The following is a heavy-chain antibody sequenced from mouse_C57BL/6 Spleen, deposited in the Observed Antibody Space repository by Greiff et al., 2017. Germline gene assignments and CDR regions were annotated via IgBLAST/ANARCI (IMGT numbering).Heavy chain of an antibody. D-gene: IGHD6-1*01. CDR2: IDPSDSET. J-gene: IGHJ2*01. CDR1: GYTFTSYW. Sequence: QVQLQQPGAELVRPGSSVKLSCTASGYTFTSYWMHWVKQRPIQGLEWIGNIDPSDSETPYTQKFKDKATLTVDKSSSTAYMQLSSLTSEDSAVYYCAREADYWGQGTTLTVSS. V-gene: IGHV1-52*01. CDR3: AREADY.